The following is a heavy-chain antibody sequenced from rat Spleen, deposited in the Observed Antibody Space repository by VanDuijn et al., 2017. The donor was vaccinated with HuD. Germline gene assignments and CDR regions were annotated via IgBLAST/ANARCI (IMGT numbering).Heavy chain of an antibody. D-gene: IGHD1-1*01. J-gene: IGHJ3*01. Sequence: QVQLKESGPGLVQPSRTLSLTCTVSGFSLTSNGVTWIRQPPGQGLEWLATMWSAGTTYYNSALESRLSISMDTSENQVFLKMNSLQTDDTAIYYCTGGYSAIWFAYWGQGTLVTVSS. CDR2: MWSAGTT. V-gene: IGHV2-4*01. CDR3: TGGYSAIWFAY. CDR1: GFSLTSNG.